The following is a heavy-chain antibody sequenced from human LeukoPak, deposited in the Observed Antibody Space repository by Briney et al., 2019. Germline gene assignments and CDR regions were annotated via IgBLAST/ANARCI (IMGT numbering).Heavy chain of an antibody. Sequence: PSETLSLTCTVSGGSISSDYYWGWVRQPPGKGLEWIGSIKHRGRSYYNPSLKSRVTISVDTSKNQFSLQLSSVTAADTAVYYCARVVGATSIDYWGQGILVTVSS. V-gene: IGHV4-38-2*02. D-gene: IGHD2-15*01. CDR3: ARVVGATSIDY. CDR2: IKHRGRS. CDR1: GGSISSDYY. J-gene: IGHJ4*02.